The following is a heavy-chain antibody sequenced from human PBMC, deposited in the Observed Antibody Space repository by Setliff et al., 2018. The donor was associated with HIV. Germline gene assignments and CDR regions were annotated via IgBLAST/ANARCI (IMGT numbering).Heavy chain of an antibody. CDR3: ARGGGSSYLYHSRGSEYFQY. CDR1: GGTLISFA. D-gene: IGHD3-22*01. J-gene: IGHJ1*01. Sequence: SVKVSCKASGGTLISFAISWVRQAPGQGLEWMGGIIPILGLTNYAQNFQGRVTMTRDTSISTASMELSSLTSEDTAVYYCARGGGSSYLYHSRGSEYFQYWGQGALVTVSS. V-gene: IGHV1-69*10. CDR2: IIPILGLT.